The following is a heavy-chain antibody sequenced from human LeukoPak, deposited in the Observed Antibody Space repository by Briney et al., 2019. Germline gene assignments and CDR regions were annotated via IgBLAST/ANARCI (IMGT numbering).Heavy chain of an antibody. CDR1: GDCVSSNRVT. D-gene: IGHD3-10*01. J-gene: IGHJ3*02. CDR3: ARGVFPAFDI. Sequence: PSQTLSLTCDISGDCVSSNRVTWGWIRQPPWRGLEWLGRTYSRSKWFNAYAVSVKSRITINQDTSKNQFSLQLNSVTPEDTAVYYCARGVFPAFDIWGQGTTVTVSS. V-gene: IGHV6-1*01. CDR2: TYSRSKWFN.